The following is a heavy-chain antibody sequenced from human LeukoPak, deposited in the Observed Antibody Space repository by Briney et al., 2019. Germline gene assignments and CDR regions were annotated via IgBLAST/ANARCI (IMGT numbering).Heavy chain of an antibody. V-gene: IGHV3-11*06. CDR3: ARGQADFDS. CDR1: GFTFSDFY. J-gene: IGHJ4*02. Sequence: GGSLRLSCAASGFTFSDFYMTWIRQAPGKGLEWVSYISSSSSYTNYTDSVKGRFTISRDNAKNSLYLQMNSLRAEDTAVYYCARGQADFDSWGQGTLVTVSS. CDR2: ISSSSSYT.